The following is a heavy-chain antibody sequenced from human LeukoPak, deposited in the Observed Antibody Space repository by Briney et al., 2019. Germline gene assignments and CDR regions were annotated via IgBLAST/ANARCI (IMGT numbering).Heavy chain of an antibody. Sequence: PSETLSLTCAVYGGSFSGYYWNWIRQPPGKGLEWIGEINHSGSTNYNPSLKSRVTISVDTSKNQFSLKLSSVTAADTAVYYCASWRGYYYYYMDVWGKGTTVTVSS. J-gene: IGHJ6*03. D-gene: IGHD3-3*01. CDR1: GGSFSGYY. CDR3: ASWRGYYYYYMDV. CDR2: INHSGST. V-gene: IGHV4-34*01.